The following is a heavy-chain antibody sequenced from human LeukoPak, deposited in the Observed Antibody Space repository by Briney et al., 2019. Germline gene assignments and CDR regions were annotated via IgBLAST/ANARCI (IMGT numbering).Heavy chain of an antibody. CDR2: IKQDGSEK. D-gene: IGHD3-22*01. CDR3: ARSETTYYYDSSVYFYYYYGMDV. CDR1: GFTFSNYW. V-gene: IGHV3-7*01. Sequence: GGSLRLSCVASGFTFSNYWMTWARQAPGKGLEWVANIKQDGSEKYYVDSVKGRFTISRDNAKNSLYPQMNSLRAEDTAVYYCARSETTYYYDSSVYFYYYYGMDVWGQGTTVTVSS. J-gene: IGHJ6*02.